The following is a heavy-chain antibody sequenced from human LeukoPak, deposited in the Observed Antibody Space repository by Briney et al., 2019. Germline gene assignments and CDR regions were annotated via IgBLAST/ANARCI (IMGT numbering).Heavy chain of an antibody. CDR1: GYTFTNYD. D-gene: IGHD3-22*01. Sequence: ASVKVSCKTSGYTFTNYDINWVRQATGQGLEWMGWMNPNSGNTRCAQKFQGRVTMTSSTSISTAYMELSSLRSEDTAAYYCARGVRSDYWGQGTLVTVSS. V-gene: IGHV1-8*01. CDR2: MNPNSGNT. CDR3: ARGVRSDY. J-gene: IGHJ4*02.